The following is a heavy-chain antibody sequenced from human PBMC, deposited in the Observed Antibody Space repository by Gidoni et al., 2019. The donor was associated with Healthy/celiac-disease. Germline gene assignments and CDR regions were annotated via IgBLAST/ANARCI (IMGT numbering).Heavy chain of an antibody. Sequence: QVQLQQWGAGLLKPSVTLSLTCAVYGGSFSGYYWSWIRQPPGKGLEWIGEINHSGSTNYNPSLKSRVTISVDTSKNQFSLKLSSVTAADTAVYYCARAYITTVVTPVNYFDYWGQGTLVTVSS. J-gene: IGHJ4*02. V-gene: IGHV4-34*01. D-gene: IGHD4-17*01. CDR2: INHSGST. CDR3: ARAYITTVVTPVNYFDY. CDR1: GGSFSGYY.